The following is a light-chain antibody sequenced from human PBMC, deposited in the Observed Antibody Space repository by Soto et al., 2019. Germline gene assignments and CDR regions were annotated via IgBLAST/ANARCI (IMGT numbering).Light chain of an antibody. J-gene: IGLJ2*01. CDR3: SSYTRRSSVV. CDR1: TSDVGAYKY. Sequence: QSAMTKPASVSGSPGQSITISCTGITSDVGAYKYVSWYHKHPGKAPKLMLYAVSNRPSGVYDRFSGSKSGNAASLTISGLQAEPEADYYCSSYTRRSSVVFVGGTKLTVL. V-gene: IGLV2-14*01. CDR2: AVS.